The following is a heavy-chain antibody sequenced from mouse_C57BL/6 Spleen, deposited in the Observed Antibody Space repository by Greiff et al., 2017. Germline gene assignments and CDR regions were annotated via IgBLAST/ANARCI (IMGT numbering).Heavy chain of an antibody. CDR2: IDPSDSYT. D-gene: IGHD1-1*01. CDR3: ARSFGYGRAGAMDY. J-gene: IGHJ4*01. Sequence: QVQLQQPGAELVKPGASVKLSCKASGYTFTSYWMQWVKQRPGQGLEWIGEIDPSDSYTNYNQKFKGKATLTVDTSSSTAYMQLSSLTSEDSAVYYCARSFGYGRAGAMDYWGQGTSVTVSS. CDR1: GYTFTSYW. V-gene: IGHV1-50*01.